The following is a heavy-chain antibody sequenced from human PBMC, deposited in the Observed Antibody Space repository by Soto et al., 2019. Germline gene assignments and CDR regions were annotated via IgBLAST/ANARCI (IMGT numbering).Heavy chain of an antibody. CDR2: ISGSGGST. CDR3: PRKSWHTGFDY. V-gene: IGHV3-23*01. CDR1: GFTFSSYA. D-gene: IGHD6-13*01. J-gene: IGHJ4*02. Sequence: VGSRRLSCAASGFTFSSYAMSWVRQAPGKGLEWVSAISGSGGSTYYADSVKGRFTISRDNSKNTLYLQMNSLRAEDTAVYYCPRKSWHTGFDYWGQGTLVTVSA.